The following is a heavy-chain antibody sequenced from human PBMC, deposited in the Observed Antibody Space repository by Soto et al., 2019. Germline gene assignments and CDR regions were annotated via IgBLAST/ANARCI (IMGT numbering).Heavy chain of an antibody. J-gene: IGHJ4*02. Sequence: PSETLSLTCTVSGGSISSGGYYWSWIRQHPGKGLEWIGYIYYSGSTYYNPSLKSRVTISVDTSKNQFSLKLSSVTAADTAVYYCARGAPPGWGGSSWYWDYWGQGTLVTVSS. CDR3: ARGAPPGWGGSSWYWDY. CDR2: IYYSGST. CDR1: GGSISSGGYY. D-gene: IGHD6-13*01. V-gene: IGHV4-31*03.